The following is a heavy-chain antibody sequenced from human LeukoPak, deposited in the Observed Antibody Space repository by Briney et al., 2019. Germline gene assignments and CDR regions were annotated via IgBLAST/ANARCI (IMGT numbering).Heavy chain of an antibody. Sequence: SGTLSLTCAVSGASVSRNWWSWVRQHPGKGLEWIGYIYYSGSTYYNPSLKSRVTISVDTSKNQFSLKLSSVTAADTAVYYCARDVRYFDWSLPSYYFDYWGQGTLVTVSS. CDR2: IYYSGST. CDR3: ARDVRYFDWSLPSYYFDY. J-gene: IGHJ4*02. CDR1: GASVSRNW. D-gene: IGHD3-9*01. V-gene: IGHV4-31*11.